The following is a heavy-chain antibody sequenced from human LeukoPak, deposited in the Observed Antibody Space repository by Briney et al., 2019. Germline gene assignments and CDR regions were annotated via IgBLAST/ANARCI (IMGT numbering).Heavy chain of an antibody. D-gene: IGHD3-9*01. Sequence: ASVKVSCKASGGTFSSYAISWVRQAPGQGLEWMGGIIPIFGTANYAQKFQGRVTITADESTSTAYMELSSLRSEDTAVYYCARASPSRNYDILTGYYFDYWGQGTLVTVSS. CDR2: IIPIFGTA. CDR3: ARASPSRNYDILTGYYFDY. J-gene: IGHJ4*02. V-gene: IGHV1-69*13. CDR1: GGTFSSYA.